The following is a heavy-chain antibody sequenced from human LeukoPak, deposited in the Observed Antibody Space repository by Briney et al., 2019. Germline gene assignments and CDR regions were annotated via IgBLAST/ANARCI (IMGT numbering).Heavy chain of an antibody. Sequence: PSETLSLTCAVSGGSISSGGYSWSWIRQPPGKGLEWIGEINHSGSTNYNPSLKSRVTISVDMSKNQFSLKLSSVTAADTAVYYCARGLLIDVDTAMVSGMDVWGQGTTVTVSS. V-gene: IGHV4-30-2*01. CDR3: ARGLLIDVDTAMVSGMDV. D-gene: IGHD5-18*01. CDR1: GGSISSGGYS. J-gene: IGHJ6*02. CDR2: INHSGST.